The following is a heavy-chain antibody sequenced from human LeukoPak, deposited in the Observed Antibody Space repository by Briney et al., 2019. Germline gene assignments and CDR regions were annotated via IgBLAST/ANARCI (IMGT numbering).Heavy chain of an antibody. J-gene: IGHJ4*02. CDR3: ARESPNPPYDFWSGYKY. Sequence: SGGSLRLSCAASGFTFRNYWMNWVRQAPGKGLECLANIKEDGSETYYADSVVGRFTISRDNAKNSLYLQMNSLRAEDTAVYYCARESPNPPYDFWSGYKYWGQGTLVTVSS. CDR1: GFTFRNYW. CDR2: IKEDGSET. D-gene: IGHD3-3*01. V-gene: IGHV3-7*01.